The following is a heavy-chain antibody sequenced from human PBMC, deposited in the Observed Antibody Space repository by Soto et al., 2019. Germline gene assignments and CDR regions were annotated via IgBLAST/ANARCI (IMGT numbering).Heavy chain of an antibody. CDR2: IYYSGST. V-gene: IGHV4-59*01. CDR3: ARVRGVFDP. Sequence: QVQLQESGPGLVKPSETLSLTCTVSGGSISSYYWSWIRQPPGKGLEWIGYIYYSGSTNYNPSLKSRVTISADTSKNQFSLKLSSVTAADTAVYYCARVRGVFDPWGQGTLVTVSS. J-gene: IGHJ5*02. CDR1: GGSISSYY. D-gene: IGHD1-26*01.